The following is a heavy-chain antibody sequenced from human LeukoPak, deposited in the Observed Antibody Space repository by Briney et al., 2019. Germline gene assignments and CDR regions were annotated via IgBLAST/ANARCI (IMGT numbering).Heavy chain of an antibody. D-gene: IGHD3-22*01. Sequence: SETLSLTCAVYGGSFSGYYWSWIRQPPGKGLEWIGEINHSGSTYYNPSLKSRVTISVDRSKNQFSLKLSSVTAADTAVYYCARAGYYYDSSGYSDGLDPWGQGTLVTVSS. CDR2: INHSGST. J-gene: IGHJ5*02. CDR1: GGSFSGYY. V-gene: IGHV4-34*01. CDR3: ARAGYYYDSSGYSDGLDP.